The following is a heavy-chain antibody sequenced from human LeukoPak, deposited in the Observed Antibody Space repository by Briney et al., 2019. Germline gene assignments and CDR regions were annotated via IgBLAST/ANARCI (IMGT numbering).Heavy chain of an antibody. Sequence: SETLSLTCTVSGGSISSYPWTWIRQPPGKGLEWIGYIYYSGGTNYNPSLKSRVTISVDTSKNQFSLKLRSVTAADTAVYYYARMILLRGYNYGGFDIWGQGTMVTVSS. D-gene: IGHD5-18*01. V-gene: IGHV4-59*01. CDR1: GGSISSYP. CDR3: ARMILLRGYNYGGFDI. J-gene: IGHJ3*02. CDR2: IYYSGGT.